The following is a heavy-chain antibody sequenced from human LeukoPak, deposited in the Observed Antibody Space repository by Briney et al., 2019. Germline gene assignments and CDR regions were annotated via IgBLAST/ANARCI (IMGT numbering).Heavy chain of an antibody. CDR3: AREGGNSRGYYFDY. V-gene: IGHV4-4*07. CDR2: IYTSGST. J-gene: IGHJ4*02. Sequence: SETLSLTCTVPGGSISSYYWSWIRQPAGKGLEWIGRIYTSGSTNYNPSLKSRVTMSVDTSKNQFSLKLSSVTAADTAVYYCAREGGNSRGYYFDYWGQGTLVTVSS. D-gene: IGHD4-23*01. CDR1: GGSISSYY.